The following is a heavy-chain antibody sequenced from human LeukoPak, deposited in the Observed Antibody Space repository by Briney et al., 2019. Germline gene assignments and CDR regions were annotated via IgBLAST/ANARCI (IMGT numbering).Heavy chain of an antibody. V-gene: IGHV1-18*01. D-gene: IGHD2-2*01. J-gene: IGHJ6*03. CDR2: ISADNGNT. Sequence: ASVKVSCKASGYTFTNYGISWVRQAPGQGLEWMGWISADNGNTNYAQKVQGRVTMTTDTSTSAAYMELRSLRSDDTAVYYCARAGYQLPYYYYYYYMDVWGKGTTVTVSS. CDR1: GYTFTNYG. CDR3: ARAGYQLPYYYYYYYMDV.